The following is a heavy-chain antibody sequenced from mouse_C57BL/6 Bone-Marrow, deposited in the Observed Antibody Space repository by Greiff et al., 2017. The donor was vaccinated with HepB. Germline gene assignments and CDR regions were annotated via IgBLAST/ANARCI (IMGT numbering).Heavy chain of an antibody. Sequence: VQLQQPGAELVKPGASVKLSCKASGYTFTSYWMHWVKQRPGQGLEWIGMIHPNSGSTNYNEKFKSKATLTVDKSSSTAYMQLSSLTSEDSAVYYCARPYYSNPFAYWGQGTLVTVSA. CDR3: ARPYYSNPFAY. CDR2: IHPNSGST. V-gene: IGHV1-64*01. D-gene: IGHD2-5*01. CDR1: GYTFTSYW. J-gene: IGHJ3*01.